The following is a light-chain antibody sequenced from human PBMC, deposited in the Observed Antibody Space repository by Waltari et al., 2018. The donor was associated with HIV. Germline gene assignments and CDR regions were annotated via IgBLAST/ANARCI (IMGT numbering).Light chain of an antibody. CDR3: QTWGAGTVV. V-gene: IGLV4-69*01. CDR2: LNSDGSH. CDR1: SAHSTYA. J-gene: IGLJ2*01. Sequence: QLVLTPSPSASASLGASVKLTCTLSSAHSTYAIAWHQQQPDQGPHYLMKLNSDGSHRKGDGIPDRFSGSASGAERYLTISNVQSEDEGIYYCQTWGAGTVVFGGGTKLSVL.